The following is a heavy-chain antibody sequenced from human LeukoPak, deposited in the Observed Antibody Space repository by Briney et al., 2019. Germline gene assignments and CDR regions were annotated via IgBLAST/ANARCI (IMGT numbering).Heavy chain of an antibody. V-gene: IGHV3-23*01. D-gene: IGHD2/OR15-2a*01. CDR3: AKDSAKKYDDY. J-gene: IGHJ4*02. CDR2: ISGRDGST. Sequence: GGSLRLSCAASGFTFSSSAMSWVRLAPGKGLEWVSGISGRDGSTYYADSVKGRFTISRDNSKNTLFLQMNSLRAEDTAVYYCAKDSAKKYDDYWGQGTLVTVSS. CDR1: GFTFSSSA.